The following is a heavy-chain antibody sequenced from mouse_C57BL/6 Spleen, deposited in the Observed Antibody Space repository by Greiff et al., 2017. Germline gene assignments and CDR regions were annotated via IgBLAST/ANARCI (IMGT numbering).Heavy chain of an antibody. V-gene: IGHV3-6*01. CDR1: GYSITSGYY. CDR2: ISYDGSN. Sequence: DVKLQESGPGLVKPSQSLSLTCSVTGYSITSGYYWTWIRQFPGNKLEWMGYISYDGSNNYNPSLKNRISITRDTSKNQLFLKLNSVTTEDTATYYCAREAPDYGSSYDWYFDVWGTGTTVTVSS. J-gene: IGHJ1*03. CDR3: AREAPDYGSSYDWYFDV. D-gene: IGHD1-1*01.